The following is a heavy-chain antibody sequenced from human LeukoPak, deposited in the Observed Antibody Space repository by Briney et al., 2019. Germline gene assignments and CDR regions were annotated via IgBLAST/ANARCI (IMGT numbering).Heavy chain of an antibody. CDR2: INSDGSST. Sequence: GGSLTLSCAASGFTFSSYWMHWVRQAPGKGLVGVSRINSDGSSTSYADSVKGRFTISRDNAKNTLYLQMNSLRAEDTAVYYCARVQTAARPYYYYYMDVWGKGTTVTVSS. V-gene: IGHV3-74*01. CDR1: GFTFSSYW. J-gene: IGHJ6*03. CDR3: ARVQTAARPYYYYYMDV. D-gene: IGHD6-6*01.